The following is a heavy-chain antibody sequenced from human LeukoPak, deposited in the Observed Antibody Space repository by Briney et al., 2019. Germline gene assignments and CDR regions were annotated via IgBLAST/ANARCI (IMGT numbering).Heavy chain of an antibody. Sequence: PSETLSLTCTVSGPSISSGGYYWRSIRQPAGKGLEGMGRIYTSGSTNYNPSLKSGVTISVDTSKNQFSLKLNSVTPADTAVYYCARTKGGFTALFDFWGRGTVVTVSS. V-gene: IGHV4-61*02. CDR1: GPSISSGGYY. CDR2: IYTSGST. CDR3: ARTKGGFTALFDF. J-gene: IGHJ4*02. D-gene: IGHD5-12*01.